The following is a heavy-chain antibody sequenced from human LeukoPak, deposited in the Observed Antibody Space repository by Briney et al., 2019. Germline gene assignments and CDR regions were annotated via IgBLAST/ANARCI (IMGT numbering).Heavy chain of an antibody. CDR3: ARGLSYYDSSGPPLDY. J-gene: IGHJ4*02. CDR1: GYTFTGYY. V-gene: IGHV1-2*04. CDR2: INPNSGGT. Sequence: ASVKVSCKASGYTFTGYYMHWVRQAPGQGLEWMGWINPNSGGTNYAQKFQGWVTMTRDTSISTAYMELSRLRSDDTAVYYCARGLSYYDSSGPPLDYWGQGTLVTVSS. D-gene: IGHD3-22*01.